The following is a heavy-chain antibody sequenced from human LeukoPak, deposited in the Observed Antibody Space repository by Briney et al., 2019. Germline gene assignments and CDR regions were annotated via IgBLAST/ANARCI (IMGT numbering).Heavy chain of an antibody. V-gene: IGHV3-15*01. CDR1: GFTFTNAW. D-gene: IGHD5-24*01. CDR2: IKSKTDGGTA. CDR3: TTERDGYNVG. Sequence: GGSLRLSCAASGFTFTNAWMTWVRQAPGKGLEWVGRIKSKTDGGTADYAAPVKGGFTISRADSENTLYLQMNSLKTEDTAVYYCTTERDGYNVGWVQGTLVTVSS. J-gene: IGHJ4*02.